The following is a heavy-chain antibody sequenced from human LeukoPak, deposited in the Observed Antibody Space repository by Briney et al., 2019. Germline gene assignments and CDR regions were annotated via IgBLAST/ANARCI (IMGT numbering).Heavy chain of an antibody. CDR3: AKVSFDGGVIPYFDS. D-gene: IGHD3-16*02. J-gene: IGHJ4*02. Sequence: GGSLRLSCAASGFSFTKYAMSWVRQAPGKGLKWVSGMSSSGDSTDYADSVKGRFTISRDNSKNTLYLQMDSLRVEDTAVFYCAKVSFDGGVIPYFDSWGQGTVVTVSS. CDR1: GFSFTKYA. CDR2: MSSSGDST. V-gene: IGHV3-23*01.